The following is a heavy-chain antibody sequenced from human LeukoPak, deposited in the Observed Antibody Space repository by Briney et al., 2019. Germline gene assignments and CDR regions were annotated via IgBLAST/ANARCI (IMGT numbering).Heavy chain of an antibody. V-gene: IGHV4-39*01. CDR1: GDSISSTSYY. Sequence: SVTLSLTCTVSGDSISSTSYYWDWIRQPPGKGLEWIGSIYNSGTTYYNPSLKSRVSISVDTSKNQFSLKVSSVTAADTAVYYCASRVYGLGSFNYWGQGTLVTVSS. D-gene: IGHD3-10*01. J-gene: IGHJ4*01. CDR3: ASRVYGLGSFNY. CDR2: IYNSGTT.